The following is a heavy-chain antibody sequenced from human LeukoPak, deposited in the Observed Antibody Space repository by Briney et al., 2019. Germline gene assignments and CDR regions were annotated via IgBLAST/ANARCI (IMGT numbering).Heavy chain of an antibody. CDR1: RYTFIDYC. J-gene: IGHJ6*03. Sequence: GASVKVSCKASRYTFIDYCLHWVRQAPGQGLEWMGWINPNSGATKFAQKFQGRVTMTRDTSISTAYIELNWLKSDDTAVYYCARDLGPPMLYGDITYYYYYMDVWGKGTTVTVSS. V-gene: IGHV1-2*02. CDR3: ARDLGPPMLYGDITYYYYYMDV. D-gene: IGHD2-8*01. CDR2: INPNSGAT.